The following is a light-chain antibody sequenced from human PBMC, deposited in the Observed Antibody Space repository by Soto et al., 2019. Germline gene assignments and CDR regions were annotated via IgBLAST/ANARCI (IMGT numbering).Light chain of an antibody. CDR3: QQYGSSAPIT. J-gene: IGKJ5*01. V-gene: IGKV3-20*01. Sequence: LSNSPRTVPLSKSEGPTLSCRASQSVTKNNLNWYQQKPGQAPRLLIYGASIRATGIPDRFSGSGSETDFTLTISRLEPEDFALYYCQQYGSSAPITFGQGTRLEI. CDR1: QSVTKNN. CDR2: GAS.